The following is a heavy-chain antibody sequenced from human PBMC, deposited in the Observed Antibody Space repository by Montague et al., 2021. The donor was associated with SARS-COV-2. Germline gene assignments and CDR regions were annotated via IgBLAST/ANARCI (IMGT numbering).Heavy chain of an antibody. D-gene: IGHD3-10*01. J-gene: IGHJ6*03. CDR3: ASSYYYGSGTYVYNYYMDV. CDR2: ISYSGRT. CDR1: GGSVSSSPYY. V-gene: IGHV4-39*01. Sequence: SETLSLTCTVSGGSVSSSPYYWGWIRQPPGRGLELVGSISYSGRTYFSPSLKSRLTISVDSSENQFSLRLSSVTAADTAVYYCASSYYYGSGTYVYNYYMDVWGKGTTVTVSS.